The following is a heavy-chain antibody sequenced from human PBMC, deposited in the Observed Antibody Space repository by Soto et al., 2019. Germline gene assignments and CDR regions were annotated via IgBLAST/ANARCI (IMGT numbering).Heavy chain of an antibody. CDR2: IYHSGST. Sequence: QLQLQESGSGLVKPSQTLSLTCAVSGGSISSGGYSWSWIRQPPGKGLEWIGYIYHSGSTYYNPSLNSRFTISVDRSKNQFSLKLSSVTAADTALSYCATGMTPVTTIASWCQGTLVTVSS. V-gene: IGHV4-30-2*01. J-gene: IGHJ4*02. CDR3: ATGMTPVTTIAS. D-gene: IGHD4-4*01. CDR1: GGSISSGGYS.